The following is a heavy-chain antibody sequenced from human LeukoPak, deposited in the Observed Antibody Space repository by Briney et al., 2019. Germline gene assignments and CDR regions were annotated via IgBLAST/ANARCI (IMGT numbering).Heavy chain of an antibody. CDR1: GGTFSSYA. J-gene: IGHJ6*02. CDR2: IIPIFGTA. V-gene: IGHV1-69*13. D-gene: IGHD2/OR15-2a*01. Sequence: GASVKVSCKASGGTFSSYAISWVRQAPGQGLEWMGGIIPIFGTANYAQKFQGRVMITADESTSTAYMELSSLRSEDTAVYYCARDQGSHFEGFYYYGMDVWGQGTTVTVSS. CDR3: ARDQGSHFEGFYYYGMDV.